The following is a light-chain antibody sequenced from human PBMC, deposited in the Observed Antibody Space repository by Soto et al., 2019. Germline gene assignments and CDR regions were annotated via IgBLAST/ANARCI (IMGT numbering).Light chain of an antibody. Sequence: QSVLTQPASVSGSPGQSITISCTGASTDVGRYNYVSWYQQHPGKAPKLMVYDVSNRPSWVSNRFSGSKSGITASLTISGLQAEDEADYYCTSYTSDSTYVFGPGTKVTV. CDR2: DVS. J-gene: IGLJ1*01. V-gene: IGLV2-14*01. CDR1: STDVGRYNY. CDR3: TSYTSDSTYV.